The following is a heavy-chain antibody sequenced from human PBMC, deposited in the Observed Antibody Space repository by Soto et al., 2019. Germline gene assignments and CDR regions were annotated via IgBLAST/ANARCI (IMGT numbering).Heavy chain of an antibody. CDR3: ARGFKSSSEYNWFDP. Sequence: QVQLQQWGAGLLKPSETLSLTCAVYGGSFSGYYWSWIRQPPGKGLEWIGEINHSGSTNYNPSLKSQVTISVDTSKNQFSLKLSSVTAADTAVYYCARGFKSSSEYNWFDPWGQGTLVTVSS. J-gene: IGHJ5*02. D-gene: IGHD6-6*01. CDR1: GGSFSGYY. V-gene: IGHV4-34*01. CDR2: INHSGST.